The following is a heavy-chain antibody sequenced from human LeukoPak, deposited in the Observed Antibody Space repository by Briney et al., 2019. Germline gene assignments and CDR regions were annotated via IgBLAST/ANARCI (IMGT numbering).Heavy chain of an antibody. CDR3: ARGSWNDWGNAWYFDL. CDR1: GGSISSYY. Sequence: SETLSLTCTVSGGSISSYYWSWIRQPPGKGLEWIGYIYYSGSTNYNPSLKSRVTISVDTSKNQFSLKLSSVTAADTAVYYCARGSWNDWGNAWYFDLWGRGTLVTVSS. V-gene: IGHV4-59*08. D-gene: IGHD1-1*01. J-gene: IGHJ2*01. CDR2: IYYSGST.